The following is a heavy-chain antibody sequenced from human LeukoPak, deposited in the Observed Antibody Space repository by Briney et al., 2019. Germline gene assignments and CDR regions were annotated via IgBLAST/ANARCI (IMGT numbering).Heavy chain of an antibody. Sequence: GGSLRLSCAASGFTFSSYWMSWVRQAPGKGLEWVANIKQDGSEKYYVDSVKGRFTISRDNVKNSLYLQMNSLRAEDTAVYYCAGAVAGKALWFDPWGQGTLVTVSS. V-gene: IGHV3-7*01. CDR1: GFTFSSYW. CDR3: AGAVAGKALWFDP. J-gene: IGHJ5*02. D-gene: IGHD6-19*01. CDR2: IKQDGSEK.